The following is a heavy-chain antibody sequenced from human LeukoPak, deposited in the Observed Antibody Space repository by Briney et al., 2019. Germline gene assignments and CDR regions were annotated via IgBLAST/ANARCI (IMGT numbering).Heavy chain of an antibody. Sequence: ASVKVSCKASGGTFSSYAISWVRQAPGQGLEWMGGIIPIFGTANYAQKFQGRVTITADESTSTAYMELSSLRSEDTAVYYCARDVHDYSNYVSFDYWGQGTLVTVSS. V-gene: IGHV1-69*13. CDR2: IIPIFGTA. CDR3: ARDVHDYSNYVSFDY. D-gene: IGHD4-11*01. J-gene: IGHJ4*02. CDR1: GGTFSSYA.